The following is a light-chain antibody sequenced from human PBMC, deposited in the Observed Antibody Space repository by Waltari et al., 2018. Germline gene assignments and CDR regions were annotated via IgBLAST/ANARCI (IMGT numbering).Light chain of an antibody. CDR2: ENT. J-gene: IGLJ7*01. CDR3: GTWDSSLSGAV. CDR1: RSNIGNNY. Sequence: QSVLTQPPSVSAAPGQRVTISCSGGRSNIGNNYVSWYRQFPGTAPKLLIYENTARPSGIPGRFAGSKSGTSATLDITGLQAGDEADHYCGTWDSSLSGAVFGGGTHLTVL. V-gene: IGLV1-51*02.